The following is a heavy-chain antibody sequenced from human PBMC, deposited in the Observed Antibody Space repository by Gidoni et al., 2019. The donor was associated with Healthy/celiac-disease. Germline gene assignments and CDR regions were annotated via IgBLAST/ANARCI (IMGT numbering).Heavy chain of an antibody. CDR2: IRSQANSSAT. J-gene: IGHJ6*04. CDR1: GLTCSGSA. CDR3: TSPTQGNQAGV. Sequence: EVQLVESGGGLVQPGGSRKRACAASGLTCSGSAMHWVRRASGKGREWVGRIRSQANSSATAYAASVKGRFTISRDDSKNTAYLQMNSLKTEDTAVYYCTSPTQGNQAGVWGKGTTVTVSS. V-gene: IGHV3-73*02.